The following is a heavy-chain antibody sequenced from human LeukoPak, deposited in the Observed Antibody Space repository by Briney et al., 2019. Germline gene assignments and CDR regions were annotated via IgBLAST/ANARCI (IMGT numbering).Heavy chain of an antibody. D-gene: IGHD1-14*01. CDR1: GGSFSGYY. CDR2: INHSGST. Sequence: SETLSLTCAVYGGSFSGYYWSWIRQPPGKGLEWIGEINHSGSTNYNPSLKSRVTISVDTSKNRFSLKLSSVTAADTAVYYCARLPQYYYYYGMDVWGQGTTVTVSS. CDR3: ARLPQYYYYYGMDV. V-gene: IGHV4-34*01. J-gene: IGHJ6*02.